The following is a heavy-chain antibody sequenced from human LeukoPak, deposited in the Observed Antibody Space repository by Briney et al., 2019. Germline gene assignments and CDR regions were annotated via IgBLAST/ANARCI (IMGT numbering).Heavy chain of an antibody. Sequence: GGSLRLSCAASGFTFSSYGIHWVRQAPGKGLEWVSVIIGSGGSTFYADSVKGRFTISRDNSKNTLYLQMNSLRAEDTAVYYCAKQPISGSSTWYFDCWGQGTLVTVSS. CDR1: GFTFSSYG. CDR2: IIGSGGST. CDR3: AKQPISGSSTWYFDC. V-gene: IGHV3-23*01. D-gene: IGHD6-13*01. J-gene: IGHJ4*02.